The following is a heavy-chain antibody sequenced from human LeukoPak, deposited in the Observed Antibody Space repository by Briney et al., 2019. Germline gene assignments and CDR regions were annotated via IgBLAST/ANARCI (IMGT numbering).Heavy chain of an antibody. J-gene: IGHJ1*01. CDR3: AGTYYYDSSGYPAAEYFQH. Sequence: SETLSLTCAVSGGSISSGGYSWSWIRQPPGKGLEWIGYIYHSGSTYYNPSLKSRVTISVDRSKNQFSLKLSSVTAADTAVYYCAGTYYYDSSGYPAAEYFQHWGQGTPVTVSS. CDR2: IYHSGST. V-gene: IGHV4-30-2*01. CDR1: GGSISSGGYS. D-gene: IGHD3-22*01.